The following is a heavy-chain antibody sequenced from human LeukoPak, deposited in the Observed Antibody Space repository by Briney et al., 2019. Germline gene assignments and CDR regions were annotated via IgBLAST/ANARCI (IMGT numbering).Heavy chain of an antibody. CDR1: GFTFSSYA. Sequence: GGSLRLSCAASGFTFSSYAMSWVRQAPGKGLEWVSAISGSGGSTYYADSVKGRFTISRDNSKNALYLQMNSLRAEDTAVYYCAKKRGDYYDSSGYYDDYWGQGTLVTVSS. CDR3: AKKRGDYYDSSGYYDDY. J-gene: IGHJ4*02. V-gene: IGHV3-23*01. D-gene: IGHD3-22*01. CDR2: ISGSGGST.